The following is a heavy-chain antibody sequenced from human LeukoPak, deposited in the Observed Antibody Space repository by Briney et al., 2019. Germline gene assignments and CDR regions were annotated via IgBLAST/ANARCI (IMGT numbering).Heavy chain of an antibody. V-gene: IGHV3-66*01. Sequence: PGGSLRLSCAASGFTVSSNYMSWVRQAPGKGLEWVSVIYSGGSTYYADSVKGRFTISRDNSKNTLYLQMNSLRAEDTAVYYCARDYYGSGSYIAPTIYYYGMDVWGQGTTVTVSS. CDR1: GFTVSSNY. CDR2: IYSGGST. J-gene: IGHJ6*02. CDR3: ARDYYGSGSYIAPTIYYYGMDV. D-gene: IGHD3-10*01.